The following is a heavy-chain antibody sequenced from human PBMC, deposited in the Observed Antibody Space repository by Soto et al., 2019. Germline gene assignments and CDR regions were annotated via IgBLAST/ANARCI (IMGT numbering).Heavy chain of an antibody. CDR2: MNPNSGNT. D-gene: IGHD3-3*01. V-gene: IGHV1-8*01. CDR1: GYPFPSSD. CDR3: ARSELGYYDFVMDV. Sequence: GTVSCKASGYPFPSSDINWMRQATGQGLEWMGWMNPNSGNTGYAQKFQGRVTMTRNTSISTAYMELSSLRSEDTAVYYCARSELGYYDFVMDVWGQGTTVTVS. J-gene: IGHJ6*02.